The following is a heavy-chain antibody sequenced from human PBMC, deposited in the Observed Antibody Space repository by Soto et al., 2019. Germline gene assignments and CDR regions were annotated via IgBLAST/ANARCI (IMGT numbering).Heavy chain of an antibody. V-gene: IGHV3-23*01. CDR3: ANSIAAAGPLDY. Sequence: GGSLRLSCAASGFTFGSYAMSWVRQAPGKGLEWVSAISGSGGSTYYADSVKGRFTISRDNSKNTLYLQMNSLRAEDTAVYYCANSIAAAGPLDYWGQGTLVTVSS. CDR1: GFTFGSYA. CDR2: ISGSGGST. J-gene: IGHJ4*02. D-gene: IGHD6-13*01.